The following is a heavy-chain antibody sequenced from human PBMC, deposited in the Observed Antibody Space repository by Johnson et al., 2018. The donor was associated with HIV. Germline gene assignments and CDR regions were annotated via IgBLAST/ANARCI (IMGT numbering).Heavy chain of an antibody. CDR1: GLTFDDHG. CDR3: LRCVGVYGYDECDAFDI. V-gene: IGHV3-20*04. D-gene: IGHD5-18*01. J-gene: IGHJ3*02. Sequence: VQLVESGGGVVRHGGSLRLSCAASGLTFDDHGMSWVRPGSGKGLAWVSGINWNGGRTGYADSVKGRFNISRDNAKKSLYLQMNSLRAEDTALYYCLRCVGVYGYDECDAFDIWGQGTMVTISS. CDR2: INWNGGRT.